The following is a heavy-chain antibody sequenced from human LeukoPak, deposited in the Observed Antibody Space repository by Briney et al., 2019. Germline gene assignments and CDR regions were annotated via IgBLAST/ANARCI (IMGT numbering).Heavy chain of an antibody. CDR3: ATDSITRESLAY. CDR1: GYTLTELS. D-gene: IGHD3-10*01. V-gene: IGHV1-24*01. CDR2: FDPEDGET. J-gene: IGHJ4*02. Sequence: ASVKVSCKVCGYTLTELSMHWVREAPGKGLGWVGGFDPEDGETIYAQKFQGRVTMTEDTSTDTAYMELSGLSTERTAVYYCATDSITRESLAYWSQGTLITVSA.